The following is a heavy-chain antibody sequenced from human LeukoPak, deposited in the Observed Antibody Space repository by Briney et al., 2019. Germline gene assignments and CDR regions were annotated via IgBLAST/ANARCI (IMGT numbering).Heavy chain of an antibody. V-gene: IGHV1-58*02. CDR3: AKGIEMATKYPHFDY. Sequence: PGRSLRLSCAASGFTFSSYAMHWVRQARGQRLEWIGWIVVGSGNTNYAQKFQERVTITRDMSTSTAYMELSSLRAEDTALYYCAKGIEMATKYPHFDYWGQGTLVTVSS. CDR2: IVVGSGNT. CDR1: GFTFSSYA. J-gene: IGHJ4*02. D-gene: IGHD5-24*01.